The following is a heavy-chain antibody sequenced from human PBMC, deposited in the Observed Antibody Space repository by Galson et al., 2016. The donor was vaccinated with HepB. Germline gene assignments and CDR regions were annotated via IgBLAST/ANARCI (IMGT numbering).Heavy chain of an antibody. Sequence: SLRLSCAASGSTFSSYEMNWVRQAPGKGLEWLLYISSGGGTIYYAGSVKGRFTISRDNAKNSLYLQMSSLRADDTAVYYCASAPGAFYYYYAMDVWGQGTTVTVSS. CDR1: GSTFSSYE. J-gene: IGHJ6*02. CDR3: ASAPGAFYYYYAMDV. V-gene: IGHV3-48*03. CDR2: ISSGGGTI.